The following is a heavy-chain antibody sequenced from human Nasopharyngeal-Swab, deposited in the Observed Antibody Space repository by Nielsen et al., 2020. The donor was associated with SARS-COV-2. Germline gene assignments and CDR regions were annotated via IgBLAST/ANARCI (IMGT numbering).Heavy chain of an antibody. CDR3: AKRDDYYESSGLGD. D-gene: IGHD3-22*01. V-gene: IGHV3-23*01. Sequence: GGSLRLSCAASGFSITTYGMTWVRQAPGKGLKWVSSISGSGRGDNTYNADSVKGRFTISRDNSKNTLYLQMNSLRAEDTAVYYCAKRDDYYESSGLGDWGQGTLVTVSS. CDR2: ISGSGRGDNT. J-gene: IGHJ4*02. CDR1: GFSITTYG.